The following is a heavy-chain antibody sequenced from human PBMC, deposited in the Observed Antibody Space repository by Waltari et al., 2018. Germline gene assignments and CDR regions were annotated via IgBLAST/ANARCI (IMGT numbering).Heavy chain of an antibody. Sequence: QVQLQESGPGLVKPSETLSLTCTVSGGSISSHYWSWIRQPPGKGLEWIGDIYYRGSTNNTPPLKRRVTISEDTSKTQFSLKLSSVTAADTAVYYCGRWKGGGGGLDWGQGTLVTVSS. CDR2: IYYRGST. CDR3: GRWKGGGGGLD. V-gene: IGHV4-59*11. J-gene: IGHJ4*02. CDR1: GGSISSHY. D-gene: IGHD3-16*01.